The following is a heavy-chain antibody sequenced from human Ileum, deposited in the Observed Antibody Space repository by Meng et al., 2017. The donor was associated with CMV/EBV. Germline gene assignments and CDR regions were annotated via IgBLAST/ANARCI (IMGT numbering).Heavy chain of an antibody. CDR1: GASISSGDYY. V-gene: IGHV4-30-4*08. CDR3: ARAKQAAENFDS. D-gene: IGHD6-13*01. J-gene: IGHJ4*02. CDR2: IYYTGAT. Sequence: QVQLQGPGPGLVKHSETLSLTCTVSGASISSGDYYWTWIRQPPGKGLEWIGYIYYTGATYYRPSLESRIVISSDTSKNHFSLTLTSVTAADTAVYFCARAKQAAENFDSWGQGTLVTVSS.